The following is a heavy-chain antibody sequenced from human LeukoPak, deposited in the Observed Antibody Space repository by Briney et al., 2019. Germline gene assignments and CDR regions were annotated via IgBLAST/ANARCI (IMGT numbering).Heavy chain of an antibody. V-gene: IGHV4-4*07. CDR2: FYTSGTP. J-gene: IGHJ4*02. CDR1: GGSLSSYY. Sequence: SETLSLTCTVSGGSLSSYYWSWIRQPAGKGLEWIGRFYTSGTPLYNPSLKSRVTMSVDTSKNQFSLKLSSATAADTAVYYCARGSDSGSYSYWGQGTLVTVSS. D-gene: IGHD3-10*01. CDR3: ARGSDSGSYSY.